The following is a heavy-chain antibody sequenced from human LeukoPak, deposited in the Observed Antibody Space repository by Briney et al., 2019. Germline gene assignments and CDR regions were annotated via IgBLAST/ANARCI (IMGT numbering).Heavy chain of an antibody. D-gene: IGHD3-3*01. J-gene: IGHJ3*02. CDR3: AREWGYDFWSGYYTNAFDI. CDR2: IIPILGTA. CDR1: GGTFSSYA. Sequence: SLKLSCKASGGTFSSYAISWVRQAHRQGLEWMGGIIPILGTANYAQKIQGRVTTTAEESTSTAYMELSSLRSEDTAVYYCAREWGYDFWSGYYTNAFDIWGQGTMVTVSS. V-gene: IGHV1-69*01.